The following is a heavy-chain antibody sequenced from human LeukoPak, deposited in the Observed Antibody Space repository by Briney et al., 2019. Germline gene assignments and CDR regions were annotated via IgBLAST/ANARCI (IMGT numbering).Heavy chain of an antibody. CDR2: ICSGGNT. J-gene: IGHJ4*02. Sequence: GGSLRLSCAASGFSVGSNYLTWVRQAPGKGLEWVSIICSGGNTYYADSVKGRFTISRDNSKNTLYLQMNSLRAEDTAVYYCARDMTTETTGDYWGQGTLVTVSS. D-gene: IGHD4-17*01. V-gene: IGHV3-66*01. CDR1: GFSVGSNY. CDR3: ARDMTTETTGDY.